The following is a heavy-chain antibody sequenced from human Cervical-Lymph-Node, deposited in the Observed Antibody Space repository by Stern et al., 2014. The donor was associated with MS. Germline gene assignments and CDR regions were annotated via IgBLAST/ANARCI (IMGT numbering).Heavy chain of an antibody. V-gene: IGHV5-51*01. Sequence: EVQLVESGAAVKKPGESLKISCRVSGYTFTSYWIGWGRQMPGKGLEWKGITYPANSDARYSTSFEGQVTISADKSISTAFLQWNSLKASDTAMYYCARHLIDAGSYYYFDYWGQGTLVTVSS. D-gene: IGHD1-26*01. CDR1: GYTFTSYW. J-gene: IGHJ4*02. CDR3: ARHLIDAGSYYYFDY. CDR2: TYPANSDA.